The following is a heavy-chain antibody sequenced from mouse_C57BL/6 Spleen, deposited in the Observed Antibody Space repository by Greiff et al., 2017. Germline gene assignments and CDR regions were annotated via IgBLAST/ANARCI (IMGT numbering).Heavy chain of an antibody. D-gene: IGHD1-1*01. CDR1: GYTFTSYW. CDR2: INPSNGGT. Sequence: QVQLQQPGTELVKPGASVKLSCKASGYTFTSYWMHWVKQRPGQGLEWIGNINPSNGGTNYNEKFKSKATLTVDKSSSTAYMQLSSLTSEDSAVYYCARNLGISTAVVASRGAFAYWGQGTLVTVSA. CDR3: ARNLGISTAVVASRGAFAY. J-gene: IGHJ3*01. V-gene: IGHV1-53*01.